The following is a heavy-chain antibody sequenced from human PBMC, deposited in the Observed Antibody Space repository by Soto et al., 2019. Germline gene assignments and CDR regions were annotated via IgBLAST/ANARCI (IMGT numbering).Heavy chain of an antibody. CDR3: APAAANF. CDR1: GFTFSSYS. J-gene: IGHJ4*02. V-gene: IGHV3-48*01. CDR2: ISSSSSTI. D-gene: IGHD6-13*01. Sequence: GGSLRLSCAASGFTFSSYSMNWVRQAPGKGQEWVSYISSSSSTIYYADSVKGRFTISRDNAKNSLYLQMSSLRAEDTAVYYCAPAAANFWGQGTLVTVSS.